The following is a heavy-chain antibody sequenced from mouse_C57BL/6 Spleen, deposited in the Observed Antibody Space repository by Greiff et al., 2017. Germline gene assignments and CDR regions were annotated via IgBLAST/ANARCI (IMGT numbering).Heavy chain of an antibody. V-gene: IGHV1-76*01. CDR2: IYPGSGNT. Sequence: QVQLKQSGAELVRPGASVKLSCKASGYTFTDYYINWVKQRPGQGLEWIARIYPGSGNTYYNEKFKGKATLTAEKSSSTAYMQLSSLTSEDSAVYFCARSYYSNLPGGFAYWGQGTLVTVSA. D-gene: IGHD2-5*01. CDR3: ARSYYSNLPGGFAY. J-gene: IGHJ3*01. CDR1: GYTFTDYY.